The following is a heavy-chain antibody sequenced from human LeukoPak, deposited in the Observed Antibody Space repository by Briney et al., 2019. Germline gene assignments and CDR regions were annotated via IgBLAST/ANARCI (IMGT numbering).Heavy chain of an antibody. CDR1: GGTFSSYA. D-gene: IGHD4-23*01. V-gene: IGHV1-69*13. J-gene: IGHJ1*01. Sequence: SVKVSCKASGGTFSSYAISWVRQAPGQGLEWMGGIIPIFGTANYAQKFQGRVTITADESTSTAYMELSSLRSEDTAVYYCARVPYGGKGRLDFQHWGQGTLVTVSS. CDR3: ARVPYGGKGRLDFQH. CDR2: IIPIFGTA.